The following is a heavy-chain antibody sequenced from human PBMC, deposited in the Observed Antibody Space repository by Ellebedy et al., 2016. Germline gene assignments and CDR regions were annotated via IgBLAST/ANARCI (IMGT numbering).Heavy chain of an antibody. D-gene: IGHD6-6*01. CDR1: GYSFTSYW. V-gene: IGHV5-10-1*01. CDR2: IDPSDSYT. J-gene: IGHJ6*02. Sequence: ASVKVSCKGSGYSFTSYWISWVRQMPGKGLEWMGRIDPSDSYTNYSPSFQGHVTISADKSISTAYLQWSSLKASDTAMYYCARRIGLGSSSGEQYYYGMDVWGQGTTVTVSS. CDR3: ARRIGLGSSSGEQYYYGMDV.